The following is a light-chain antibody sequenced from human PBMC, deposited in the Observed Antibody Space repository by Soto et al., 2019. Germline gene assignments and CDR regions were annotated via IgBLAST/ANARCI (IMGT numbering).Light chain of an antibody. Sequence: EIVLTQTPGTLSLSPGERATLSCRASQSVSRSYLAWYQQKPGQAPRLLIYVASSRATGIPDRFSGSGSGTDFTLTIRRLEPEDFAVYYCQQYGSSPLTFGGGNKVEIK. CDR2: VAS. V-gene: IGKV3-20*01. J-gene: IGKJ4*01. CDR3: QQYGSSPLT. CDR1: QSVSRSY.